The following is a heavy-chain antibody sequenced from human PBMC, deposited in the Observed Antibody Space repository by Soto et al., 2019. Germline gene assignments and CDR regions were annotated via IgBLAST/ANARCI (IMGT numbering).Heavy chain of an antibody. V-gene: IGHV3-64*01. J-gene: IGHJ5*02. CDR3: ARGQARYCSGGSCPKYNWFDP. D-gene: IGHD2-15*01. Sequence: GGSLRLSCAASGFTFSSYAMHWVRQAPGKGLEYVSAISSNGGSTYYANSVKGRFTISRDNSKNTLYLQMGSLRAEDMAVYYCARGQARYCSGGSCPKYNWFDPWGQGTLVTVSS. CDR2: ISSNGGST. CDR1: GFTFSSYA.